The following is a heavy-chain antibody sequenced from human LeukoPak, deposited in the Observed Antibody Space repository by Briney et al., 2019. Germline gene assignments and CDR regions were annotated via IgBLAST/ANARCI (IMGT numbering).Heavy chain of an antibody. V-gene: IGHV1-8*01. CDR3: ASLVGGVFWSAYYTEDY. Sequence: ASVKVSCKASGYTFTSYDINWVRQATGQGLEWMGWMNPNSGNTGYAQKFQGRVTMTRNTSISTAYMELSSLRSEDTAVYYCASLVGGVFWSAYYTEDYWGQGTLVTVSS. CDR1: GYTFTSYD. D-gene: IGHD3-3*01. CDR2: MNPNSGNT. J-gene: IGHJ4*02.